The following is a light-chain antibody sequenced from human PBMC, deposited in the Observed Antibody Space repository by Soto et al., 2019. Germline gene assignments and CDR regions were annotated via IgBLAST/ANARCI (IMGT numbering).Light chain of an antibody. CDR1: QRISSY. J-gene: IGKJ4*01. V-gene: IGKV1-39*01. CDR2: AAS. CDR3: QPSYSAPLT. Sequence: DIQMTQSPSSLAASVGDRVTISCRAGQRISSYLNWYQQKPGKAPKLLIYAASSLQSGVPSRFSGSGSGTDFTLTISSMQPEDFATYFCQPSYSAPLTFGGGTKVEIK.